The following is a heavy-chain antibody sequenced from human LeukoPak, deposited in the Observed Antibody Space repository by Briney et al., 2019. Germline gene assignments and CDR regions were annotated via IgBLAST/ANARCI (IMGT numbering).Heavy chain of an antibody. V-gene: IGHV3-11*01. J-gene: IGHJ4*02. Sequence: GGSLRLSCAVSGFTFSDYYMSWIRQAPGKGLEWVSYISSGGSTISHADSVKGRFTISRDNAENSLYLQMNSLRAEDTAVYYCARGSSGWYDYFDYWGQGTLVTVSS. CDR3: ARGSSGWYDYFDY. CDR2: ISSGGSTI. D-gene: IGHD6-19*01. CDR1: GFTFSDYY.